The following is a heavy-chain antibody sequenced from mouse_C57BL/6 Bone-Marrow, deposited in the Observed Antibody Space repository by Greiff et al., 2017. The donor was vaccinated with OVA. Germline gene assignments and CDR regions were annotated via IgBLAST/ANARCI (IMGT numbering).Heavy chain of an antibody. V-gene: IGHV3-6*01. Sequence: DVKLVESGPGLVKPSQSLSLTCSVTGYSITSGYYWNWIRQFPGNKLEWMGYISYDGSNNYNPSLKNRISITRDTSKNQFFLKLNSVTTEDTATYYCANYYGSSYEYFDVWGTGTTVTVSS. D-gene: IGHD1-1*01. CDR3: ANYYGSSYEYFDV. CDR1: GYSITSGYY. J-gene: IGHJ1*03. CDR2: ISYDGSN.